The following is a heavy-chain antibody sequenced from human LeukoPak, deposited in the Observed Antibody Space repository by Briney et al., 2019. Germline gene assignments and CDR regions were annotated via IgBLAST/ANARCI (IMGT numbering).Heavy chain of an antibody. D-gene: IGHD3-10*01. CDR3: ARDGSGYDDAFDI. CDR2: ISSSSLYI. V-gene: IGHV3-21*01. J-gene: IGHJ3*02. CDR1: GFTFSSYT. Sequence: PGGSLRLSCAASGFTFSSYTMNWVRQAPGKGLEWVSSISSSSLYIYYADSVKGRFTISRDNAKNSLYLQMNSLRAEDTAVYYCARDGSGYDDAFDIWGQGTMVTVSS.